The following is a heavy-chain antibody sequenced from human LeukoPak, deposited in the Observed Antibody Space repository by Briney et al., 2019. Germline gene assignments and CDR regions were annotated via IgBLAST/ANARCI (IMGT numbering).Heavy chain of an antibody. V-gene: IGHV4-39*07. CDR1: GGSISSSSYY. J-gene: IGHJ4*02. Sequence: SQTLSLTCTVSGGSISSSSYYWGWIRQPPGKGLEWIGSIYYSGSTYYNPSLKSRVTMSVDTSKNQLSLKVISVTAADTAVYYCARGVIAAGGNDFDYWGQGTLVTVSS. D-gene: IGHD6-13*01. CDR3: ARGVIAAGGNDFDY. CDR2: IYYSGST.